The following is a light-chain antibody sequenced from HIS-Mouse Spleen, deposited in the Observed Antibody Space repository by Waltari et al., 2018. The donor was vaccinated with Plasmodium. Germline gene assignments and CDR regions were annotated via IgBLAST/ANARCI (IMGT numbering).Light chain of an antibody. CDR1: SRDVGGYNY. J-gene: IGLJ3*02. V-gene: IGLV2-14*03. CDR3: YSAADNNRV. CDR2: DVS. Sequence: QSALTQPASVSGSPGQSITIPCTGTSRDVGGYNYVSWSQQHPGKAPKLMIYDVSKRPSGVSNRFSGSSSGTTVTLTISGAQVEDEADYYCYSAADNNRVFGGGTKLTVL.